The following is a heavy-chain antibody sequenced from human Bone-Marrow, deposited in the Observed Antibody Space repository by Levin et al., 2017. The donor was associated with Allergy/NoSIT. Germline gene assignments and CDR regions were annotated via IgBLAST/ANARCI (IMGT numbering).Heavy chain of an antibody. V-gene: IGHV3-53*01. CDR1: GFTVSSNY. D-gene: IGHD2-15*01. CDR2: IYSGGST. CDR3: ARHSGAAKGSYYYYGMDG. J-gene: IGHJ6*02. Sequence: GGSLRLSCAASGFTVSSNYMSWVRQAPGKGLEWVSVIYSGGSTYYADSVKGRFTISRDNSKNTLYLQMNSLRAEDTAVYYCARHSGAAKGSYYYYGMDGWGQGTTVTVSS.